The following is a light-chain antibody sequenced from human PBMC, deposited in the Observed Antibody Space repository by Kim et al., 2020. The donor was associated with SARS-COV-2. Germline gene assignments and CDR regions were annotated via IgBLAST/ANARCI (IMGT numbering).Light chain of an antibody. CDR1: SLRKSY. J-gene: IGLJ2*01. CDR3: NSRDSSTNLVV. Sequence: SSELTQDPAVSVALGQTVRITCQGDSLRKSYAGWYQQKPGQAPILVVYGINNRPSGIPGRFSASSSGNTASLTITGAQAEDEADYYCNSRDSSTNLVVFGGGTQLTVL. CDR2: GIN. V-gene: IGLV3-19*01.